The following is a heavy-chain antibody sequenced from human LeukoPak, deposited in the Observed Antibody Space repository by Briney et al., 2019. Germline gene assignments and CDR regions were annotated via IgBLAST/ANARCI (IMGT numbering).Heavy chain of an antibody. CDR2: IYHSGST. CDR3: ARDPGLYSSSSSWFDP. Sequence: SETLPLTCTVSGYSISSGYYWGWIRQPPGKGLEWIGSIYHSGSTYYNPSLKSRVTISVDTSKNQFSLKLSSVTATDTAVYYCARDPGLYSSSSSWFDPWGQGTLVTVSS. CDR1: GYSISSGYY. J-gene: IGHJ5*02. V-gene: IGHV4-38-2*02. D-gene: IGHD6-6*01.